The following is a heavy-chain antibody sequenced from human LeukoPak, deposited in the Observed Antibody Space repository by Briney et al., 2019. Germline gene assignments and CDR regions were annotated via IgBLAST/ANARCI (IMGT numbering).Heavy chain of an antibody. CDR2: ISDTGRRT. Sequence: PGGSLRLSCAASGFTFSDYAMSWVRQAAGKGLEWVSGISDTGRRTYYTDSVQGRFTISRDESKKTVYLLMNTLRAEDTAVYFCAKHDRFIPYWGQGTLVTVSS. J-gene: IGHJ4*02. CDR3: AKHDRFIPY. D-gene: IGHD3-16*01. V-gene: IGHV3-23*01. CDR1: GFTFSDYA.